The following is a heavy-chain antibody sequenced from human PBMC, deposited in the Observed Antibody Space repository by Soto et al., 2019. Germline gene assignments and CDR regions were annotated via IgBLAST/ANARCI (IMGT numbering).Heavy chain of an antibody. Sequence: QVQLVQSGAEVKKPGASVKVSCKASGYTFTSYGISWVRQAPGQGLEWMGWISAYNGNTNYAQKLQGRVTMTTDTSTSTANMELRSLRSADTAVYYCASALRYSSGLIREFDYWGQGTLVTVSS. CDR1: GYTFTSYG. D-gene: IGHD6-19*01. CDR2: ISAYNGNT. J-gene: IGHJ4*02. V-gene: IGHV1-18*01. CDR3: ASALRYSSGLIREFDY.